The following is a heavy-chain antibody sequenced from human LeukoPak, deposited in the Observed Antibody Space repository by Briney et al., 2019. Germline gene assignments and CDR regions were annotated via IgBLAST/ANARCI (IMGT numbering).Heavy chain of an antibody. V-gene: IGHV3-9*01. Sequence: GGSLRLSCAASGFTFDDYAMHWVRQAPGKGLEWVSGISWNSGSIGYADSVKGRFTISRDNAKNSLYLQMNSLRAEDTALYYCAKDSTSGTMVRGVERYFDYWGQGTLVAVSS. CDR2: ISWNSGSI. CDR3: AKDSTSGTMVRGVERYFDY. CDR1: GFTFDDYA. J-gene: IGHJ4*02. D-gene: IGHD3-10*01.